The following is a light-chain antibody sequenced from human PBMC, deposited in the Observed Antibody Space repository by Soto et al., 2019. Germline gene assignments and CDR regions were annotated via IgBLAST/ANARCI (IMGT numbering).Light chain of an antibody. CDR3: SSYTSSSTLVV. Sequence: QSALTQPASVSGSPGQSITISCTGTSSDGGGYNYVSWYQQHPGKAPKLMIYEVSNRPSGVSNRFSGSKSGNTASLTISGLQAEDDADYYCSSYTSSSTLVVFGGGTKVTVL. V-gene: IGLV2-14*01. CDR2: EVS. CDR1: SSDGGGYNY. J-gene: IGLJ2*01.